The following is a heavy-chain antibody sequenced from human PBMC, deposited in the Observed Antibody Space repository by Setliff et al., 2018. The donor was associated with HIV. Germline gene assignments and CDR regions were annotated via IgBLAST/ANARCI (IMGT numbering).Heavy chain of an antibody. CDR1: GGSISSYY. CDR2: IYTSGST. Sequence: SETLSLTCTVSGGSISSYYWSWIRQPAGKGLEWIGHIYTSGSTNYNPSLKSRVTISVDTSKNQFSLKLSSVTAADTAVYYCARDFNYGSGRYYYYMDVWGKGTTVTVSS. V-gene: IGHV4-4*07. J-gene: IGHJ6*03. CDR3: ARDFNYGSGRYYYYMDV. D-gene: IGHD3-10*01.